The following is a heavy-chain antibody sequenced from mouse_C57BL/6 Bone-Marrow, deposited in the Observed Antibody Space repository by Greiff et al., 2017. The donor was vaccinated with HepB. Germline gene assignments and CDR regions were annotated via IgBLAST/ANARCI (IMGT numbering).Heavy chain of an antibody. CDR1: GNTFTDYN. Sequence: VQLQQSGPELVKPGASVKMSCKASGNTFTDYNMHWVKQSHGKSLEWIGYINPNNGGTSYNQKFKGKATLTVNKSSSTAYMELRSLTSEDSAVYYCASPYYDYVYFDYWGQGTTLTVSS. J-gene: IGHJ2*01. CDR3: ASPYYDYVYFDY. V-gene: IGHV1-22*01. D-gene: IGHD2-4*01. CDR2: INPNNGGT.